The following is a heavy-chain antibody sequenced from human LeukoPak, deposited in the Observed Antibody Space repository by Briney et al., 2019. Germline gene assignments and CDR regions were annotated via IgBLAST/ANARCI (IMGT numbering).Heavy chain of an antibody. V-gene: IGHV3-73*01. CDR3: TRHGRRVGAKTSVDY. CDR2: IRSKANSYAT. Sequence: GGSLRLSCVASGFTFSGSAMHWVRQASGKGLEWVGRIRSKANSYATAYAASVKGRFTISRDDSKNTAYLQMNSLKTEDTAVYYCTRHGRRVGAKTSVDYWGQGTLVTVSS. J-gene: IGHJ4*02. D-gene: IGHD1-26*01. CDR1: GFTFSGSA.